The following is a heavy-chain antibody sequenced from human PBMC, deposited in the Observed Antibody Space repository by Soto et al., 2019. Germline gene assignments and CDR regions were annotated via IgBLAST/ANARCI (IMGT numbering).Heavy chain of an antibody. V-gene: IGHV4-39*01. D-gene: IGHD3-9*01. Sequence: SETLSLTCSVSDDSINSDKYYWGWIRQPPGKGLEWIGSVYYRGNAYYNPSLQTRVTISLDNSKSQFSLKLNAVTAADSAVYFCARLEGLATISYYFDFWGPGALVTVSS. CDR3: ARLEGLATISYYFDF. J-gene: IGHJ4*02. CDR2: VYYRGNA. CDR1: DDSINSDKYY.